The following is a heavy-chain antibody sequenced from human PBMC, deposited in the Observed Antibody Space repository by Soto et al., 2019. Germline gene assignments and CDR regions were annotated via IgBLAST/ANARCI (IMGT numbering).Heavy chain of an antibody. CDR3: ARDSPYTNSVGNWFDP. J-gene: IGHJ5*02. CDR2: IIPVFGTV. D-gene: IGHD6-13*01. CDR1: GGTFSNYA. V-gene: IGHV1-69*01. Sequence: QVRLVQSGAEVKKPGSSVKVSCKASGGTFSNYAITWLRLAPGQGLEWLGGIIPVFGTVNYAQKFQGRVTITSDESTSTAYMELNRLRSEDTAVYYCARDSPYTNSVGNWFDPWGQGTLVIVS.